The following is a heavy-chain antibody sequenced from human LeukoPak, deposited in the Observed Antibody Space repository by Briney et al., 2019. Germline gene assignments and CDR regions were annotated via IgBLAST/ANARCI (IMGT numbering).Heavy chain of an antibody. J-gene: IGHJ5*02. CDR3: ARTHCSSTSCYEGDNWFDP. D-gene: IGHD2-2*01. Sequence: GESLRISCKGSGYSFTRYWISWVRQIPGKGLEWMGRIDPSDSYTNYSPAFQGHVTISADKSISTAYLQWSSLKASDTAMYYCARTHCSSTSCYEGDNWFDPWGQGTLVTVSS. V-gene: IGHV5-10-1*01. CDR1: GYSFTRYW. CDR2: IDPSDSYT.